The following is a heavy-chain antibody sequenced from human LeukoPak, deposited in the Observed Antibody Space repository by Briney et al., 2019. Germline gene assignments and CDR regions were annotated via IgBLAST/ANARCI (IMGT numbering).Heavy chain of an antibody. CDR1: GSTFSSYW. CDR2: IKQDGREK. D-gene: IGHD2-2*02. CDR3: ARGPAYCSSTSCYTPPNY. Sequence: GGSLRLSCAASGSTFSSYWMSWVRQAPGKGLEWVANIKQDGREKYYVDSVKGRFTISRDNAKNSLYLQMNSLRAEDTAVYYCARGPAYCSSTSCYTPPNYWGQGTLVTVSS. V-gene: IGHV3-7*01. J-gene: IGHJ4*02.